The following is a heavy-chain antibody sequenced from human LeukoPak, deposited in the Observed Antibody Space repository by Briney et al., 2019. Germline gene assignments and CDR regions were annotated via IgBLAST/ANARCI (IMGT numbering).Heavy chain of an antibody. CDR2: INPSGGST. J-gene: IGHJ6*03. D-gene: IGHD6-13*01. CDR1: GGTFSSYA. Sequence: ASVKVSCKASGGTFSSYAISWVRRAPGQGLEWMGIINPSGGSTSYAQKFQGRVTMTRDTSTSTVYMELSSLRSEDTAVYYCARDIAAAGNYYYYYMDVWGKGTTVTVSS. V-gene: IGHV1-46*03. CDR3: ARDIAAAGNYYYYYMDV.